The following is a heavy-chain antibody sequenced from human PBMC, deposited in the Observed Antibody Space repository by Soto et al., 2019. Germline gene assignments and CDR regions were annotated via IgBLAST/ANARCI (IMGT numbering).Heavy chain of an antibody. CDR3: ARDPLRNYGSGSLRGHWFDP. J-gene: IGHJ5*02. D-gene: IGHD3-10*01. V-gene: IGHV1-46*01. Sequence: QVQLVQSGAEVKKPGASVKVSCKASGYTFTSYYMHWVRQAPGQGLEWMGIINPSGGSTSYAQKSQGRVTMTRDTSTSTAYMELSSLRSEDTAVYYCARDPLRNYGSGSLRGHWFDPWGQGTLVTVSS. CDR2: INPSGGST. CDR1: GYTFTSYY.